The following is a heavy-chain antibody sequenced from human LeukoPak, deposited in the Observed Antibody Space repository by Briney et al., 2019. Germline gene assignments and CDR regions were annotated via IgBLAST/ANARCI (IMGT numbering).Heavy chain of an antibody. CDR1: GGSISSYY. Sequence: SETLSLTCTVSGGSISSYYWSWIRQPPGKGLEWIGYIYYSGSTNYNPSLKSRVTISVDTSKNQFSLKLSSVTAADTAVYYCASHGGDILTGFRPYYYGMDVWGQGTTVTVSS. CDR3: ASHGGDILTGFRPYYYGMDV. CDR2: IYYSGST. J-gene: IGHJ6*02. D-gene: IGHD3-9*01. V-gene: IGHV4-59*08.